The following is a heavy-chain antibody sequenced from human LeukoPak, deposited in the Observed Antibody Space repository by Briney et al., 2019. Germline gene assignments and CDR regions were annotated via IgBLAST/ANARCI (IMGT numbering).Heavy chain of an antibody. CDR2: IIPIFGTA. D-gene: IGHD2-2*01. Sequence: SVKVSCKASGGTFSSYAISWVRQAPGQGLEWMGGIIPIFGTANYAQKFQGRVTITADKSTSTAYMELSSLRSEDTAVYYCASGGNIVVVPAAYYMDVWGKGTTVTVSS. CDR1: GGTFSSYA. J-gene: IGHJ6*03. CDR3: ASGGNIVVVPAAYYMDV. V-gene: IGHV1-69*06.